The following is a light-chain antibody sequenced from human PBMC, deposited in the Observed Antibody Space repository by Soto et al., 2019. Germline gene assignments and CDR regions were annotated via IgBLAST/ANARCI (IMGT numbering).Light chain of an antibody. V-gene: IGKV1-6*01. CDR1: QDIRND. J-gene: IGKJ1*01. Sequence: AIQVTQSPSSLSASVGDRVTITCRASQDIRNDLGWYQQKPGKAPKLLIYAASSLQSGVPSRFAGSGSCTDFTLTISSLQPEDFATYYCLQDYNYPWTFGQGTKVEIK. CDR2: AAS. CDR3: LQDYNYPWT.